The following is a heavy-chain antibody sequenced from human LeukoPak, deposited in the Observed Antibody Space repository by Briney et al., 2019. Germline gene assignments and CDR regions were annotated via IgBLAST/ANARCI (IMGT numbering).Heavy chain of an antibody. V-gene: IGHV4-4*07. CDR1: GGSISNYY. D-gene: IGHD3-10*01. J-gene: IGHJ6*02. Sequence: PSETLSLTCSVSGGSISNYYWSWLRQSAGKGLEWIGRFYPSGNTMYNPSLTSRVTMSVDTSQNQFSLNLNSVTAADTAVYYCVRAGTYGVRAVISPDVWGQGTTVTVSS. CDR3: VRAGTYGVRAVISPDV. CDR2: FYPSGNT.